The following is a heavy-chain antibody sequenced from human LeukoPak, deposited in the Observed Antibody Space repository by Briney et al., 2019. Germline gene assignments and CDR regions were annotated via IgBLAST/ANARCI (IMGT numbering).Heavy chain of an antibody. CDR1: GLTFSSYS. V-gene: IGHV3-21*01. CDR2: IIIISSYI. CDR3: VRDNPRCCGVVPANIDDY. Sequence: GGSLGLSCQAFGLTFSSYSMNWVGQVPGKGLEWVSSIIIISSYIYYADSVRGRFTISRDNAKNSLYLQMNSLRAEDTAVYYCVRDNPRCCGVVPANIDDYWGQGTLVTVSS. D-gene: IGHD2-15*01. J-gene: IGHJ4*02.